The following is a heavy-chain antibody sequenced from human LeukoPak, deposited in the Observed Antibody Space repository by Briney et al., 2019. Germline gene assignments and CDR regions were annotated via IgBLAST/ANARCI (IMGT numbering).Heavy chain of an antibody. D-gene: IGHD5-12*01. V-gene: IGHV1-2*02. CDR2: INPNSGGT. J-gene: IGHJ6*02. CDR3: ARDRSGYDYSYYYYGMDV. CDR1: GYTFTGYY. Sequence: ASVKVSCKASGYTFTGYYMHWVRQAPGQGLEWMGWINPNSGGTNYAQKFQGRVTMTRDTSISTDYMELSRLRSDDTAVYYCARDRSGYDYSYYYYGMDVWGQGTTVTVSS.